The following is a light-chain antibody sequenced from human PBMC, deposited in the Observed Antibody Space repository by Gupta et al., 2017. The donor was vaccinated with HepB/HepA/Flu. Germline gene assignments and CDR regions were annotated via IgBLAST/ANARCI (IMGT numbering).Light chain of an antibody. CDR3: QQYNTCPWT. CDR1: QSIRSW. J-gene: IGKJ1*01. CDR2: KAS. V-gene: IGKV1-5*03. Sequence: VQMTQSPATLSASVGDRVTITCRASQSIRSWLAWFQQKPGQAPKLLISKASLLQSGVPSRFSGGGSGTEFTLTISILQPDDSATYYCQQYNTCPWTFGQGTKVEIK.